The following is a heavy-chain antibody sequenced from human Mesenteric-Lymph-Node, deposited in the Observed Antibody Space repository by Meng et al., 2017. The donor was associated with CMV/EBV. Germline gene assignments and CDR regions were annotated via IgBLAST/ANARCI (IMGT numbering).Heavy chain of an antibody. V-gene: IGHV3-9*01. D-gene: IGHD4-17*01. CDR3: VRAEYGDYAGY. J-gene: IGHJ4*02. Sequence: SLKISCAASGFTFDAYAMHWVRQAPGKGLEWVSGISWNSGSTGYADSVKGRFTTSRDNAMRSLNLQMNSLRAEDTAVYYCVRAEYGDYAGYWGQGTLVTVSS. CDR2: ISWNSGST. CDR1: GFTFDAYA.